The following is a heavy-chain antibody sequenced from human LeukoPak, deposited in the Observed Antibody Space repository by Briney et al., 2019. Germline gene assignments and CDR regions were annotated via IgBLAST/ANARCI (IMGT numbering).Heavy chain of an antibody. J-gene: IGHJ4*02. CDR2: ISSNGGST. V-gene: IGHV3-64*01. CDR1: GFTFSSYA. Sequence: GGSLRLSCAAPGFTFSSYAMHWVRQAPGKGLEYVSAISSNGGSTYYANSVKGRFTISRDNSKNTLYLQMGSLRAEDMAVYYCARTISGYLHGYYFDYWGQGTLVTVSS. D-gene: IGHD3-22*01. CDR3: ARTISGYLHGYYFDY.